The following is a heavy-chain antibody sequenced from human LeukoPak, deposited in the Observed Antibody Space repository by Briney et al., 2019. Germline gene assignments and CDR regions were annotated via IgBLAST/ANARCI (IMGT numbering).Heavy chain of an antibody. CDR1: GGTFSSYA. CDR3: ARDRTGSGCMDV. J-gene: IGHJ6*04. Sequence: SVKVSCKASGGTFSSYAISWVRQAPGQGLEWMGGIIPIFGTANYAQKFQGRVTITADESTSTAYMELSSLRSEDTAVYYCARDRTGSGCMDVWGKGTTLTVSS. CDR2: IIPIFGTA. D-gene: IGHD3-10*01. V-gene: IGHV1-69*01.